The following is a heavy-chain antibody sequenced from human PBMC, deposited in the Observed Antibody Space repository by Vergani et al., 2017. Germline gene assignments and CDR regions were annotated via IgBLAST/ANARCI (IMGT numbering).Heavy chain of an antibody. J-gene: IGHJ6*02. CDR1: GGSISSGGYY. D-gene: IGHD3-3*01. CDR2: LYYSGST. V-gene: IGHV4-31*03. CDR3: ARGAYEFWSGYPNYGMDV. Sequence: QVQLQESGPGLVKPSQTLSLTCTVSGGSISSGGYYWSWIRQHPGKGLEWIGYLYYSGSTYYNPSLKSRVTITGDTSKNQLSRKLSAVTAADTAVYYCARGAYEFWSGYPNYGMDVWGQGTTVTVSS.